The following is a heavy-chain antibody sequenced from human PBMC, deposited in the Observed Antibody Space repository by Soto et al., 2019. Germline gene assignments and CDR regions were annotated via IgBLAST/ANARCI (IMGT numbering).Heavy chain of an antibody. CDR3: ASGASRWSPYFFDS. J-gene: IGHJ4*02. Sequence: QAQVVQSGAEVRKPGSSVKLSCKASEGTFNSYAIAWVRQAPGQGLEWMGGIIPYYNTLNYAQKFQDRVTITADDCTNTVYMELSSLRSDDTAVYFCASGASRWSPYFFDSWAQGTLVTVSS. V-gene: IGHV1-69*01. D-gene: IGHD6-13*01. CDR2: IIPYYNTL. CDR1: EGTFNSYA.